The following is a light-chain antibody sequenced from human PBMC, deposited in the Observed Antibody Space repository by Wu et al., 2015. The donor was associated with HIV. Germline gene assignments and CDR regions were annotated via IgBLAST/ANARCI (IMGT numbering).Light chain of an antibody. CDR2: DAS. Sequence: EIVLTQSPGTLSLSPGERATLSCRASQSISSHLAWYQQKSGQAPRLLIYDASNRATGIPARFSGSGSGADFTLTISSLEPEDFAVYYCQQSNNWPLTFGQGTRLEIK. J-gene: IGKJ5*01. CDR3: QQSNNWPLT. CDR1: QSISSH. V-gene: IGKV3-11*01.